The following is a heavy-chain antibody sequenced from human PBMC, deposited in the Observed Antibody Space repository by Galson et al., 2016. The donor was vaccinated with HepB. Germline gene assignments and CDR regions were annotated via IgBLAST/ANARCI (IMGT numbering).Heavy chain of an antibody. CDR1: GYTFNSHA. CDR3: ARDRLSTIGMPGRPFDP. Sequence: SVKVSCKASGYTFNSHALSWVRQAPGQGLEWMGGIIPIFGTPDYAQRFQGRVTITADESTSTAYMELTGLTSEDTAVYYCARDRLSTIGMPGRPFDPWGQGTLVTVSS. V-gene: IGHV1-69*13. J-gene: IGHJ5*02. CDR2: IIPIFGTP. D-gene: IGHD6-19*01.